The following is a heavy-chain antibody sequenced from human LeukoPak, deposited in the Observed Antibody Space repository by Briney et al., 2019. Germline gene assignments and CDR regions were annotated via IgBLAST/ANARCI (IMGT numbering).Heavy chain of an antibody. V-gene: IGHV3-7*05. J-gene: IGHJ4*02. D-gene: IGHD1-1*01. CDR1: GFTFSDYW. CDR2: IKQDGSEK. Sequence: GGSLRLSCAASGFTFSDYWMTWVRQSPGKGLEWVANIKQDGSEKNYVDSVKGRFTISRDNAKNSLYLQMNSLRAEDTAVYYCVRGRLTTDYWGQGTLVTVS. CDR3: VRGRLTTDY.